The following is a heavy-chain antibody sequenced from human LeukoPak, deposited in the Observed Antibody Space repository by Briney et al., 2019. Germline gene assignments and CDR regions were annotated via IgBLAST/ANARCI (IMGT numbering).Heavy chain of an antibody. CDR2: INGSGGST. CDR3: AKDGTWLQLWCVL. CDR1: GCTFSTYI. Sequence: PWGSLTLSCAASGCTFSTYIMNWVRQAPGKGLEGVSAINGSGGSTYYAYSVKGRFTLPRQNSKQAVSLQMNNLRAEDAAGYECAKDGTWLQLWCVLWGERPLVSVPS. J-gene: IGHJ4*02. V-gene: IGHV3-23*01. D-gene: IGHD5-18*01.